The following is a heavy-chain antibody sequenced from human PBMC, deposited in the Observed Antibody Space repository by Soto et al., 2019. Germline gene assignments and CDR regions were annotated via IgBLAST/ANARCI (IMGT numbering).Heavy chain of an antibody. D-gene: IGHD1-26*01. CDR2: SRNKANSYST. CDR1: GFTFSDHY. CDR3: ARFSGSYTRGLDY. Sequence: EVQLVESGGGLVQPGGSLRLSCAASGFTFSDHYMDWVRQAPGKGLEWVGRSRNKANSYSTEYAASVKGRFTISRDESKNSLKLQMNSLKTEDTAVYYCARFSGSYTRGLDYWGQGTLVTVSS. V-gene: IGHV3-72*01. J-gene: IGHJ4*02.